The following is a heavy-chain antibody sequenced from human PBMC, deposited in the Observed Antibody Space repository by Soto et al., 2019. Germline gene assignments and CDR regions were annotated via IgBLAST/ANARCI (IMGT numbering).Heavy chain of an antibody. V-gene: IGHV1-69*06. Sequence: SVKVSCKASGYSVARYFMHWVRQAPGQGLEWMGGIIPIFGTANYAQKFQGRVTITADKSTSTAYMELSSLRSEDTAVYYCARYSYGPPDYWGQGTLVTVSS. D-gene: IGHD5-18*01. CDR1: GYSVARYF. J-gene: IGHJ4*02. CDR2: IIPIFGTA. CDR3: ARYSYGPPDY.